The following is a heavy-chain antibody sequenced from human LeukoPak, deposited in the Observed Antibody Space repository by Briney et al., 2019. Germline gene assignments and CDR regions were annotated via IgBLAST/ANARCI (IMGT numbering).Heavy chain of an antibody. CDR2: INHSGST. CDR1: GGSFSGYY. J-gene: IGHJ4*02. CDR3: ARARYYDSSGYYYLGYPFDY. Sequence: SETLSLTCAVYGGSFSGYYWSWIRQPPGKGLEWIGEINHSGSTNYNPSLKSRVTISVDTSKNQFSLKLSSVTAADTAVYYCARARYYDSSGYYYLGYPFDYWGQGTLVTVSS. D-gene: IGHD3-22*01. V-gene: IGHV4-34*01.